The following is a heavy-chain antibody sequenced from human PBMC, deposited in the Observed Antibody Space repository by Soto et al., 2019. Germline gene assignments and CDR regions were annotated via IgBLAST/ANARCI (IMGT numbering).Heavy chain of an antibody. D-gene: IGHD3-22*01. CDR1: GGSFSGHS. CDR2: INHSGRV. CDR3: STRAYDTNGYYRFDP. Sequence: SETLSLTCAVYGGSFSGHSWTWIRQSPGKGLEWIGDINHSGRVNYSPSLKSRVTISLDTSKNQFSLTLSAVTAADTAMYYCSTRAYDTNGYYRFDPWGQGTLVTSPQ. J-gene: IGHJ5*01. V-gene: IGHV4-34*01.